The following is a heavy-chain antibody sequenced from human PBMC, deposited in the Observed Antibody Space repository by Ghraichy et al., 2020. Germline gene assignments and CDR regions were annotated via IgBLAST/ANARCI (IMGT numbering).Heavy chain of an antibody. CDR3: TRNRLQNWFDP. CDR1: GGSFSGYY. CDR2: INHSGST. V-gene: IGHV4-34*01. J-gene: IGHJ5*02. D-gene: IGHD5-18*01. Sequence: ETLSLTCVVYGGSFSGYYWSWIRQSPGKGLEWIGEINHSGSTNYNPSLKSRVTISLDTSKNQFSLKLSSVTAADTAVYYCTRNRLQNWFDPWGQGTLVTVSS.